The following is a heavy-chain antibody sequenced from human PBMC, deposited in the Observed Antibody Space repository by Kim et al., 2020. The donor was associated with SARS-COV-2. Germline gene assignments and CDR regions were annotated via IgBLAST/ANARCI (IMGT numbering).Heavy chain of an antibody. CDR2: IIPIFGTA. CDR1: GGTFSSYA. CDR3: ATLKYSRPVERDT. J-gene: IGHJ5*02. Sequence: SVKVSCKASGGTFSSYAISWVRQAPGQGLEWMGGIIPIFGTANYAQKFQGRVTITADESTSTAYMELSSLRSEDTAVYYCATLKYSRPVERDTWGQGTLVTVSS. D-gene: IGHD4-4*01. V-gene: IGHV1-69*13.